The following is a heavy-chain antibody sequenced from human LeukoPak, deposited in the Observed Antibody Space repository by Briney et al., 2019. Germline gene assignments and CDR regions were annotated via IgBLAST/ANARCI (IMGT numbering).Heavy chain of an antibody. CDR1: GYTFTGYY. V-gene: IGHV1-69*05. J-gene: IGHJ6*03. D-gene: IGHD6-19*01. CDR2: IIPIFGTA. Sequence: SVKVSCKASGYTFTGYYMHWVRQAPGQGLEWMGGIIPIFGTANYAQKFQGRVTITTDESTSTAYMELSSLRSEDTAVYYCARSRRPGIAVAGTNYMDVWGKGTTVTVSS. CDR3: ARSRRPGIAVAGTNYMDV.